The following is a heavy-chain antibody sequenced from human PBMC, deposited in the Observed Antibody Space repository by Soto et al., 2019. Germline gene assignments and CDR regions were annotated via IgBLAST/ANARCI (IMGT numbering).Heavy chain of an antibody. Sequence: QVQLQESGPGLVRPSGTVSLTCAVSGLSISSDNWWSWVRQPPGKGLEWIGGIHHSGSNNYNPSLKSRVTMSVVPSKDLFSLTLNSVTAADTAFYYCARDQGSHPGDWGQGTLVSVSS. D-gene: IGHD6-13*01. CDR3: ARDQGSHPGD. CDR1: GLSISSDNW. V-gene: IGHV4-4*02. J-gene: IGHJ4*02. CDR2: IHHSGSN.